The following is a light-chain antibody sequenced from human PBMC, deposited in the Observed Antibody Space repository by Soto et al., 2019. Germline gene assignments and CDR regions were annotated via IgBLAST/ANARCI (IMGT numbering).Light chain of an antibody. CDR1: QTINNY. J-gene: IGKJ2*01. CDR2: AAS. CDR3: QQTYSVSYT. Sequence: DIQMTQSPSSLSASVGGRITMTCRASQTINNYLNWYQKKPGKAPNLLIFAASNLQSGVPSRFTGSGSGTDFTLTISSLQPEDFATYYCQQTYSVSYTFGQGTKVEIK. V-gene: IGKV1-39*01.